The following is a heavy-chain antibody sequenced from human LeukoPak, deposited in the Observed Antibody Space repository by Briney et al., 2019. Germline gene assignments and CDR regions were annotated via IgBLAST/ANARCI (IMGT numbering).Heavy chain of an antibody. CDR3: ARRRPYGSGSYLRGPYYYYYMDV. Sequence: PSETLSLTCTVSGGSISSYYWSWIRQPPGKRLEWIGYIYYSGSTNYNPSLKSRVTISVDTSKNQFSLKLSSVTAADTAVYYCARRRPYGSGSYLRGPYYYYYMDVWGKGTTVTVSS. D-gene: IGHD3-10*01. CDR2: IYYSGST. CDR1: GGSISSYY. J-gene: IGHJ6*03. V-gene: IGHV4-59*01.